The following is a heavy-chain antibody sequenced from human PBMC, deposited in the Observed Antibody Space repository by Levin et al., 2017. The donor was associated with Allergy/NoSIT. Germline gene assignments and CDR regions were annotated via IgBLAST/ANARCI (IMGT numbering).Heavy chain of an antibody. Sequence: GESLKISCKASGYTFTGYYMHWVRQAPGQGLEWMGWINPNSGGTNYAQKFQGWVTMTRDTSISTAYMELSRLRSDDTAVYYCARVAYCGGDCYMDVWGQGTTVTVSS. V-gene: IGHV1-2*04. J-gene: IGHJ6*02. D-gene: IGHD2-21*02. CDR1: GYTFTGYY. CDR3: ARVAYCGGDCYMDV. CDR2: INPNSGGT.